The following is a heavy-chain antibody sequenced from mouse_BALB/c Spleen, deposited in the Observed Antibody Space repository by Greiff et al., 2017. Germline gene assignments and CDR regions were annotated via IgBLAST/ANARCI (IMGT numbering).Heavy chain of an antibody. V-gene: IGHV1S29*02. CDR3: ARVYDYDGAY. Sequence: EVQLVESGPELVKPGASVKISCKASGYTFTDYNMHWVKQSHGKSLEWIGYIYPYNGGTGYNQKFKSKATLTVDNSSSTAYMELRSLTSEDSAVYYCARVYDYDGAYWGQGTLVTVSA. D-gene: IGHD2-4*01. CDR2: IYPYNGGT. J-gene: IGHJ3*01. CDR1: GYTFTDYN.